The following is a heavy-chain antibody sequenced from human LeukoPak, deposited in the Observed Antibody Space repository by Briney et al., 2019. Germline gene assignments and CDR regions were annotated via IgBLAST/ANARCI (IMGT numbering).Heavy chain of an antibody. CDR2: INPSGGST. CDR3: ARGSPNWVGATSHFDY. CDR1: GYTFTSYY. V-gene: IGHV1-46*01. J-gene: IGHJ4*02. Sequence: SVKVSCKTSGYTFTSYYMHWVRQAPGQGLEWMGIINPSGGSTSYAQKFQGRVTMTRDTSTSTVYMELSSLRSEDTAVYYCARGSPNWVGATSHFDYWGQGTLVTVSS. D-gene: IGHD1-26*01.